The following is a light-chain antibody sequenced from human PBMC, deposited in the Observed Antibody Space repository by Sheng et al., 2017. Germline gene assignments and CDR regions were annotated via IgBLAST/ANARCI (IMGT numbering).Light chain of an antibody. J-gene: IGKJ2*01. CDR1: QSVSSY. CDR3: QQRSNWPPN. V-gene: IGKV3-11*01. CDR2: DAS. Sequence: EIVLTQSPATLSLSPGERATLSCRASQSVSSYLAWYQQKPGQAPRLLIYDASNRATGIPARFSGSGSGTDFTLTISSLEPEDFAVYYCQQRSNWPPNFGQGTEAGDQT.